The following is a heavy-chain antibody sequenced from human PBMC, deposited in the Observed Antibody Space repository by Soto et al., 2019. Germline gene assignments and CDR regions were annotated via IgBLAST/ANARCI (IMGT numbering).Heavy chain of an antibody. CDR2: VEYGGST. CDR1: GGSIISSNFY. D-gene: IGHD2-2*01. Sequence: PSETLSLTCTVSGGSIISSNFYWGWIRQPPGKGLEWIGSVEYGGSTYDNPSLKSRVTLSADTSKNQSSRRPADTAVYYCAKGRGISFYQLLYWLTPWGKGTLVTVSS. V-gene: IGHV4-39*01. CDR3: AKGRGISFYQLLYWLTP. J-gene: IGHJ5*02.